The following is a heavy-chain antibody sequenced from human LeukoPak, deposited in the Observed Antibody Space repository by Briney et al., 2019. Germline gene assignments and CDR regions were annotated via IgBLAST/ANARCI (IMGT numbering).Heavy chain of an antibody. Sequence: SETLSLTCTVSGGSITNYYWNWIRQAPGKGLEWIGYIFYNGNSNYNPSLSRRVTLSVDTSKNLLSLRLISVTAADTAVYYCARAVRHKPGTVGGTFDPWGQGTPVTVSS. V-gene: IGHV4-59*01. CDR3: ARAVRHKPGTVGGTFDP. D-gene: IGHD1/OR15-1a*01. J-gene: IGHJ5*02. CDR2: IFYNGNS. CDR1: GGSITNYY.